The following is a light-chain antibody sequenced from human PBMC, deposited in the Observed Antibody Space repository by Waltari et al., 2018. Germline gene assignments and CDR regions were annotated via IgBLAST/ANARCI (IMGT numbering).Light chain of an antibody. J-gene: IGKJ4*01. V-gene: IGKV1-5*03. CDR1: QSISNW. Sequence: DIQMTQSPSTLPASVGYRVTITCRASQSISNWLAWYQQKPGKAPKLLIYKASTLESGVPSRFSGSGSGTEFTLTISSLQPDDFATYYCQQYNSYSLLTFGGGTKVEIK. CDR2: KAS. CDR3: QQYNSYSLLT.